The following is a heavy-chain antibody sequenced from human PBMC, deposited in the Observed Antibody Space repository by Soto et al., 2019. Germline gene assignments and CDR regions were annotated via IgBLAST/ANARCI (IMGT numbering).Heavy chain of an antibody. V-gene: IGHV4-34*01. CDR2: INHSGST. Sequence: PSETLSLTCAVYGGSFSGYYWSWIRQPPGKGLEWIGEINHSGSTNYNPSLKSRVTISVDTSKNQFSLKLSSVTAADTAVYYCARGVVGSSFHFDYWGQGTLVTVSS. CDR3: ARGVVGSSFHFDY. CDR1: GGSFSGYY. D-gene: IGHD6-6*01. J-gene: IGHJ4*02.